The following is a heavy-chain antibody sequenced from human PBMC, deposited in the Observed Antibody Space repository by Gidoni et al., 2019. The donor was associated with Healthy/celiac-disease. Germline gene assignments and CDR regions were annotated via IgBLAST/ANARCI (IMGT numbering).Heavy chain of an antibody. CDR3: ASGPSKPDV. V-gene: IGHV1-69*02. CDR2: ISPSLGIA. Sequence: QVQLVQSGAEVKTPGSSVKVSCKASGGTLSSYTTSWVRQAPGQGPEWMGRISPSLGIANYEQKFQGRVTITADKSTSTAYMELSSLRSEDTAVYYCASGPSKPDVWGQGTTVTVSS. J-gene: IGHJ6*02. CDR1: GGTLSSYT.